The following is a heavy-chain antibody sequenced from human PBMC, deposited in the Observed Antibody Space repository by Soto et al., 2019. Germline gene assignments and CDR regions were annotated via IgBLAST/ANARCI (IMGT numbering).Heavy chain of an antibody. CDR2: IYYSGST. CDR3: ARLGDDTSLDY. CDR1: GGKIIDLGCY. V-gene: IGHV4-31*02. Sequence: TVSGGKIIDLGCYWSWNRQHPGKGLEWIGYIYYSGSTYYNPSLKSRVTISVDTSKNQFSLKLSSVTAADTAVYYCARLGDDTSLDYWGQGTLVTVSS. J-gene: IGHJ4*02. D-gene: IGHD3-22*01.